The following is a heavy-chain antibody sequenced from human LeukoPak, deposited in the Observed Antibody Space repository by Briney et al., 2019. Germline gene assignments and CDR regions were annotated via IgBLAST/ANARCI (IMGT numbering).Heavy chain of an antibody. CDR2: IKQDGSEK. Sequence: ETLSLTCAVSGGSITNSNWWSWVRQAPGKGLEWVANIKQDGSEKYYVDSVKGRFTISRDNAKNSLYLQMNSLRAEDTAVYYCARNGYSYGYGLWYFQHWGQGTLVTASS. D-gene: IGHD5-18*01. V-gene: IGHV3-7*01. J-gene: IGHJ1*01. CDR3: ARNGYSYGYGLWYFQH. CDR1: GGSITNSNW.